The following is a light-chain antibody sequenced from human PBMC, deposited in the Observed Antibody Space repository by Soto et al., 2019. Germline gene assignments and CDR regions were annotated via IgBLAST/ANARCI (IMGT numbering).Light chain of an antibody. CDR1: SSDVGGYNY. Sequence: QSVLTQPASVSGSPGQSIIISCTGTSSDVGGYNYVSWYQQHPGKAPKLMIYDVSNRPSGVSNRFSGSKSGNTASLTISGLQAEDEADYYCSSYTSSSTLNVFGTGTKVTVL. CDR3: SSYTSSSTLNV. J-gene: IGLJ1*01. CDR2: DVS. V-gene: IGLV2-14*01.